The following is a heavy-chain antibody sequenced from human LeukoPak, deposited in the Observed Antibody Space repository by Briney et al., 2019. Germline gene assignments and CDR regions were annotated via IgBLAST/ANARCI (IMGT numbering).Heavy chain of an antibody. CDR3: ARSEAVAGLQH. CDR2: IYYSGST. J-gene: IGHJ1*01. V-gene: IGHV4-31*03. D-gene: IGHD6-19*01. Sequence: PSETLSLTCTVSGGSISSGGYYWSWIRQHPGKGLEWIGYIYYSGSTYYNPSLKSRVTISVDTSKNQFSMKLSSVTAADTAVYYCARSEAVAGLQHWGQGTLVTVSS. CDR1: GGSISSGGYY.